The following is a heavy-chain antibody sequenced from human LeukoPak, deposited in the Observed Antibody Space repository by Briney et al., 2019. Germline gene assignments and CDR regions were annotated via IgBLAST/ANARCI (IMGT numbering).Heavy chain of an antibody. CDR2: IYHSGST. V-gene: IGHV4-38-2*01. CDR1: GYSISSGYY. D-gene: IGHD3-10*01. Sequence: PSETLSLTCAVSGYSISSGYYWGWIRQPPGKGLEWIGSIYHSGSTYYNPSLKSRVTTSVDTSKNQFSLKLSSVTAADTAVYYCARTSSMVRGVIGGFLRYWGQGTLVTVSS. J-gene: IGHJ4*02. CDR3: ARTSSMVRGVIGGFLRY.